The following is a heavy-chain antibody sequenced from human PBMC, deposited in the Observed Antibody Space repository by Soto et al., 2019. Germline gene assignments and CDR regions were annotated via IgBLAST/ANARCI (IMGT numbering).Heavy chain of an antibody. D-gene: IGHD2-15*01. V-gene: IGHV4-31*03. J-gene: IGHJ4*02. CDR1: GGSITTGGYY. CDR2: RYYSEST. CDR3: ARTKCSGGSCYSWSLDY. Sequence: SETLSLTCTVSGGSITTGGYYWSWIRQLPGKGLEWIGHRYYSESTYYNPSLRSRVSISLDTSKNQFSLKLSFVTAADTAMYYCARTKCSGGSCYSWSLDYWGQGTPVTV.